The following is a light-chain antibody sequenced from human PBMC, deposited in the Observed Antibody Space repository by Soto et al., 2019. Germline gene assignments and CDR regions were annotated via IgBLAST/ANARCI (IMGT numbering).Light chain of an antibody. CDR2: DAS. V-gene: IGKV1-5*01. J-gene: IGKJ1*01. CDR3: QQYNTYSM. CDR1: QTISSW. Sequence: DIQMTQSPSTLSASVGDRVTITCRASQTISSWLAWYQQKPGKAPKLLIYDASRLQSGVPSRFSGSGAGTEFTLTIGSLQSDDFATYYCQQYNTYSMFGQGTKVVIK.